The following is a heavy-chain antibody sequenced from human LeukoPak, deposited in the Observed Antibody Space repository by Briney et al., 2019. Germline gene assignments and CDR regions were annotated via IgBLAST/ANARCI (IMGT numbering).Heavy chain of an antibody. CDR3: TILEPPPDFWSGYNIDY. CDR2: IRSKAYGGKK. Sequence: GGSLTVSCTASGFTFVDYAMSWVRQAPGKGLEGVGFIRSKAYGGKKEYTASMKSRLTIQNVDTKSIAYLKMTRQKTENTAVYYCTILEPPPDFWSGYNIDYWGQGTLVTVSS. V-gene: IGHV3-49*04. CDR1: GFTFVDYA. D-gene: IGHD3-3*01. J-gene: IGHJ4*02.